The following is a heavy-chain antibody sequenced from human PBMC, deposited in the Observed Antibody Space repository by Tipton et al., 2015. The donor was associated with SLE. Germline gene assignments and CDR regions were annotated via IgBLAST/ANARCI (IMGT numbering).Heavy chain of an antibody. J-gene: IGHJ2*01. CDR1: GFTFSSYG. CDR3: ARGVLRGGWYFDL. Sequence: SLRLSCAASGFTFSSYGMHWVRQAPGKGLEWVAVIWYDGSNKYYADSVKGRFTISRDNSKNTLYLQMNSLRAEDTAVYYCARGVLRGGWYFDLWGRGTLVTVSS. D-gene: IGHD3-10*01. V-gene: IGHV3-33*01. CDR2: IWYDGSNK.